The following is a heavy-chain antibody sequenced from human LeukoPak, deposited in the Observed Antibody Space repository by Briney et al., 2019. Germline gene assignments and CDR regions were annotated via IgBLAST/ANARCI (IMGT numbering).Heavy chain of an antibody. CDR2: VHYSGSA. CDR3: ARGQWFRAF. J-gene: IGHJ4*02. V-gene: IGHV4-34*01. Sequence: PETLSLTCAVYGGSFSGYYWTWIRQSPGRGLEWIGEVHYSGSATYNPSLKSRVTISVDTSINQFSLKMNSVTAADTAVYYCARGQWFRAFWSRGTPVTVSS. CDR1: GGSFSGYY. D-gene: IGHD3-10*01.